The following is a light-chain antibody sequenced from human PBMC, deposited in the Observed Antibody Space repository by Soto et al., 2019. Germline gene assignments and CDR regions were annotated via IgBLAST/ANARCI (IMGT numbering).Light chain of an antibody. CDR3: QQRSNWPRT. CDR1: QRVSSY. J-gene: IGKJ2*01. CDR2: DAS. Sequence: ETVLTQSPATLSLSPGERATLSCRASQRVSSYLAWYQQKPGQAPRLLIYDASNRATGIPARFSGSGSGTDFTLTISSLEPEDFAVYYCQQRSNWPRTFGQGTKLEIK. V-gene: IGKV3-11*01.